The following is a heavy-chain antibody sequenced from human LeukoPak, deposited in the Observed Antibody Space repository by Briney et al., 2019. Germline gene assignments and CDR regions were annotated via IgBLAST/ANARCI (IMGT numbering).Heavy chain of an antibody. J-gene: IGHJ3*02. D-gene: IGHD3-10*01. V-gene: IGHV4-61*01. CDR2: FYYSGST. Sequence: PSETLSLTCTVSGGSVSSGSYYWSWIRQPPGKGLEWIGYFYYSGSTNYNPSLKSRVTISVDTSKNQFSLKLSSVTAADTAVYYCARERGYYGSGSHNDAFDIWGQGTMVTVSS. CDR1: GGSVSSGSYY. CDR3: ARERGYYGSGSHNDAFDI.